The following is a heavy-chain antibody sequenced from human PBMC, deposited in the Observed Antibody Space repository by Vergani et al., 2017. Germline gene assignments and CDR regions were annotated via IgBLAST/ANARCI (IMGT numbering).Heavy chain of an antibody. CDR1: GGTFSSNS. D-gene: IGHD6-19*01. J-gene: IGHJ6*02. V-gene: IGHV1-69*13. CDR3: ASPLRFGSGPPRFFCLDV. Sequence: QGQLAQSGAEVKKPGSSVKVSCKASGGTFSSNSISWVRQAPGQGLEWMGRIIPVFGTVEYAQRFQGRVVITADDATNTAYMELSGLRSEDTAIYYCASPLRFGSGPPRFFCLDVWGQGTMVNVAS. CDR2: IIPVFGTV.